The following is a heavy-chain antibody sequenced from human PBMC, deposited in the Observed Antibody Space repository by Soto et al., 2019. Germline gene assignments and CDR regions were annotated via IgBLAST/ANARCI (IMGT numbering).Heavy chain of an antibody. CDR2: LYYGRSA. CDR3: ALRSMAVVPEY. Sequence: QVQLQESGPGLVKPSETLSLTCAVSGDSISSYYCMWIRQPPGKGLESIGYLYYGRSANYNPSLTSRFTLSVDTSTNQCSLTLSSMTAADTAVYYCALRSMAVVPEYWGQGTLVTVSS. CDR1: GDSISSYY. J-gene: IGHJ4*02. V-gene: IGHV4-59*01. D-gene: IGHD3-22*01.